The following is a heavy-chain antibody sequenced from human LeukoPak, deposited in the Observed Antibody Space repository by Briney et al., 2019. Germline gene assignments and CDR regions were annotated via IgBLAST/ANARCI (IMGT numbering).Heavy chain of an antibody. V-gene: IGHV4-61*08. Sequence: PSETLSLTCGVSGGSFNSDDYCWNWIRQPPGRGLEWIGYIYYGGNTNYNPSLRSRVTISTDTSKNQFSLKVNSVTAADTAVYFCASGPRNYYYSGSYHYWGQGTLVTVSS. CDR1: GGSFNSDDYC. J-gene: IGHJ4*02. CDR2: IYYGGNT. D-gene: IGHD3-10*01. CDR3: ASGPRNYYYSGSYHY.